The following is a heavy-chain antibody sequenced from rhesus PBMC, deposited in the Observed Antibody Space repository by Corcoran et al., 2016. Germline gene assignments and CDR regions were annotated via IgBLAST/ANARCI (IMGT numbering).Heavy chain of an antibody. Sequence: QVQLQESGPGLVKPSETVSLTCAVSGGAIDGYYGSGIRQPPGTGLEWIGDIDVNIAVTNYNPSLKSRVSISKDTSKNQFSLNLRSVSAADTAVYYCVRRGNFDAFDFWGQGLRVTVSS. CDR3: VRRGNFDAFDF. V-gene: IGHV4-81*01. CDR2: IDVNIAVT. CDR1: GGAIDGYY. J-gene: IGHJ3*01.